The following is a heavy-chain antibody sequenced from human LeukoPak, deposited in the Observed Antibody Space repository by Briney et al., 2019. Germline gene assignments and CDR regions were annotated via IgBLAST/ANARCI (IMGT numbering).Heavy chain of an antibody. D-gene: IGHD3-10*01. J-gene: IGHJ4*02. CDR3: VRGGGFSFDF. CDR2: ISGSGGST. CDR1: GSTFNIYA. V-gene: IGHV3-23*01. Sequence: PGGSLRLSCAASGSTFNIYAMSWVRQPPGKGLEWVSGISGSGGSTYYADSVKGRFTISRDNSKNTVFLQMNSLRAEDTAVYYCVRGGGFSFDFWGQGTLVTVSS.